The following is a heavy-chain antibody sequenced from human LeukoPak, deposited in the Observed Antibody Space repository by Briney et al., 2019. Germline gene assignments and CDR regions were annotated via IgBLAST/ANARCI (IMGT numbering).Heavy chain of an antibody. V-gene: IGHV1-69-2*01. J-gene: IGHJ3*02. CDR1: GYTFTDYY. Sequence: ASVKISCKVSGYTFTDYYMHWVQQAPGKGLEWMGLVDPEDGETIYAEKFQGRVTITADTSTDTAYMELSSLRSDDTAVYYCARDRGIAHCGGDCYAGAFDIWGQGTMVTVSS. CDR2: VDPEDGET. CDR3: ARDRGIAHCGGDCYAGAFDI. D-gene: IGHD2-21*01.